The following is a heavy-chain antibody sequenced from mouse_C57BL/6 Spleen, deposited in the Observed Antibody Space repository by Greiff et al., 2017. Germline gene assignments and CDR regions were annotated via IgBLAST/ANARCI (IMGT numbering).Heavy chain of an antibody. J-gene: IGHJ4*01. CDR1: GFTFSSYT. V-gene: IGHV5-9*01. CDR3: ARHEDYDKILDY. D-gene: IGHD2-4*01. CDR2: ISGGGGNT. Sequence: EVKLVESGGGLVKPGGSLKLSCAASGFTFSSYTMSWVRQTPEKRLEWVATISGGGGNTYYPDSVKGRFTISRDNAKNTLYLQMSSLRSEDTALYYCARHEDYDKILDYWGQGTSVTVSS.